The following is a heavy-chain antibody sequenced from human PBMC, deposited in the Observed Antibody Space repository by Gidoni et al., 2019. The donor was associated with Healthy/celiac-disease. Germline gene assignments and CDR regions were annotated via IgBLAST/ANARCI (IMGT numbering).Heavy chain of an antibody. Sequence: VQLLASGVGLVQPGGSLRLSCAASGFPFSSYAMSWVRQAPGKGLEWVSAISGSGGSTYYADSVKGRFTISRDNSKNTLYLQMNSLRAEDTAVYYCAKAHRRYYGMDVWGQGTTVTVSS. CDR3: AKAHRRYYGMDV. D-gene: IGHD3-16*02. CDR1: GFPFSSYA. J-gene: IGHJ6*02. CDR2: ISGSGGST. V-gene: IGHV3-23*01.